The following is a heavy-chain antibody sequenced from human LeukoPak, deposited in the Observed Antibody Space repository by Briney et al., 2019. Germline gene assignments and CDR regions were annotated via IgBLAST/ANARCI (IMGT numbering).Heavy chain of an antibody. CDR1: GGSFSGYY. V-gene: IGHV4-34*01. CDR2: INHNGST. Sequence: SETLSLTCAVYGGSFSGYYWSWIRQPPGKGLEWIGEINHNGSTNYNPSLKSRVTISVDTSKNQFSLKLSSVTAADTAVYYCARSGYVWGSYRYTTLYFDYWGQGTLVTVSS. J-gene: IGHJ4*02. CDR3: ARSGYVWGSYRYTTLYFDY. D-gene: IGHD3-16*02.